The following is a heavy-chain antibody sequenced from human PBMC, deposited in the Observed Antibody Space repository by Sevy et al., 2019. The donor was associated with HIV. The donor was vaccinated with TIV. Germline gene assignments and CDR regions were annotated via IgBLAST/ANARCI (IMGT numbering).Heavy chain of an antibody. J-gene: IGHJ4*02. CDR3: ARGAGYSGGYAPFDS. CDR1: GASISSHY. CDR2: TYNTGSS. D-gene: IGHD2-15*01. V-gene: IGHV4-59*11. Sequence: SETLSLTCTVSGASISSHYWSWIRQSPGKGLEWIADTYNTGSSNDNASLKGRVTISVDTSKNQFSLNLRAVTAADTAVYFCARGAGYSGGYAPFDSWGQGTLVTVSS.